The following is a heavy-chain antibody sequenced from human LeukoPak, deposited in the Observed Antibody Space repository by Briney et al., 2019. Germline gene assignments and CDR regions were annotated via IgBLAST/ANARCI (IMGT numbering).Heavy chain of an antibody. D-gene: IGHD4-17*01. V-gene: IGHV3-9*01. CDR3: APLYGDLPY. J-gene: IGHJ4*02. Sequence: PGGSLRLSCAASGFTFDDYAMHWVRQAPGKGLEWVSGISWNSGSIGYADSVKGRFTISRDNAKNSLYLQMNSLRAEDTALYYCAPLYGDLPYWGQGTLVTVSS. CDR2: ISWNSGSI. CDR1: GFTFDDYA.